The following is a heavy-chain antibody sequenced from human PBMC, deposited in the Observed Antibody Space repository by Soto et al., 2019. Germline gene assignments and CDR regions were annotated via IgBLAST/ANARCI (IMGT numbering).Heavy chain of an antibody. CDR1: GYSMSSGYY. D-gene: IGHD2-2*02. CDR3: ARRGPNCSSTSCYRKYYYYGMDV. V-gene: IGHV4-38-2*01. J-gene: IGHJ6*02. Sequence: SETLSLTCAVSGYSMSSGYYWGWIRQPPGKGLEWIGSIYHSGSTYYNPSLKSRVTISVDTSKNQFSLKLSSVTAADTAVYYCARRGPNCSSTSCYRKYYYYGMDVWGQGTTVTVSS. CDR2: IYHSGST.